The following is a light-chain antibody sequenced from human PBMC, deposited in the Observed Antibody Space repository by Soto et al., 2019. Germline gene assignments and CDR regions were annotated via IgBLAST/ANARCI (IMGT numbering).Light chain of an antibody. CDR3: QQYNSYWT. CDR1: QSISSW. Sequence: DIEMTQSPSTLSASVGDRVTITSRARQSISSWLAWYQQKPGKAPKLLIYKASSLESGVPSRFSGSGSGTEFTLTISSLQPDDFATYYCQQYNSYWTFGQGTKVEI. V-gene: IGKV1-5*03. J-gene: IGKJ1*01. CDR2: KAS.